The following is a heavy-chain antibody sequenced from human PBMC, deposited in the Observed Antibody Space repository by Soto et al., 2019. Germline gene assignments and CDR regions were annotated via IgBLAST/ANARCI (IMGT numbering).Heavy chain of an antibody. J-gene: IGHJ6*02. CDR3: AREYVGVAVAGKHGMDV. CDR1: GGTFSSYA. V-gene: IGHV1-69*13. CDR2: IIPIFGTA. Sequence: SVKVSCKASGGTFSSYAISWVRQAPGQGLEWMGGIIPIFGTANYAQKFQGRVTITADESTSTAYMELSSLRSEDTAVYYCAREYVGVAVAGKHGMDVWGQGTTGTVS. D-gene: IGHD6-19*01.